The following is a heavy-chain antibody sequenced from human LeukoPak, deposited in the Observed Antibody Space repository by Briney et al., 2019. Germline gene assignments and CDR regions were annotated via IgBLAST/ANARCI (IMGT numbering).Heavy chain of an antibody. D-gene: IGHD1-26*01. V-gene: IGHV1-69*05. Sequence: GASVKVSCKASGGTFSSYAISWVRQAPGQGLEWMGGIIPSFGTANYAQKFQGRVTITTDESTSTAYMELSSLRSEDTAVYYCARGRVGATNSKYYFDYWGQGTLVTVSS. CDR2: IIPSFGTA. CDR3: ARGRVGATNSKYYFDY. J-gene: IGHJ4*02. CDR1: GGTFSSYA.